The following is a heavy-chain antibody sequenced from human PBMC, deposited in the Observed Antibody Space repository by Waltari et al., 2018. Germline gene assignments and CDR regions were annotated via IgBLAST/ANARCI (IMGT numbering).Heavy chain of an antibody. Sequence: QVQLQESGPGLVKTSETLSLTCTVSGGSISSYYWSWIRQPAGKGLEWIGRIHTSGSTNDNPSLKSRVTMSGDTSKNQFSLKLSSVTAADTAVYYCAREGYSYGHSYYYYYMDVWGKGTTVTISS. CDR1: GGSISSYY. J-gene: IGHJ6*03. D-gene: IGHD5-18*01. CDR2: IHTSGST. CDR3: AREGYSYGHSYYYYYMDV. V-gene: IGHV4-4*07.